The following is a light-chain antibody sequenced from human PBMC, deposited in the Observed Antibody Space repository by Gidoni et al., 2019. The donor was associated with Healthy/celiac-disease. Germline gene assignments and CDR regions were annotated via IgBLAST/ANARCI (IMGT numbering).Light chain of an antibody. Sequence: QSARTQPASVSGSPGQPSTISCTGTSSDVGGYNYVSWYQQHPGKAPKLMIYDVSNRPSGVSNRFSGSKSGNTASLTISGLQAEDEADYYCSSYTSSSTLIGGGTKLTVL. CDR1: SSDVGGYNY. V-gene: IGLV2-14*01. CDR2: DVS. J-gene: IGLJ2*01. CDR3: SSYTSSSTL.